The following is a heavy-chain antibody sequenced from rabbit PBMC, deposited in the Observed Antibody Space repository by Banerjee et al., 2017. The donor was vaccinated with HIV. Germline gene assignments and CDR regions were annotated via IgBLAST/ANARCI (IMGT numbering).Heavy chain of an antibody. V-gene: IGHV1S40*01. CDR2: IYTGSTGNT. CDR1: GFSFSSYY. D-gene: IGHD8-1*01. Sequence: QSLEESGGDLVKPGASLTLTCTASGFSFSSYYMCWVRQAPGKGLEWIGCIYTGSTGNTYYASWAKGRFTISKTSSTTVTLQMNSLTAADTATYFCARDGNSDYNWNLWGPGTLV. CDR3: ARDGNSDYNWNL. J-gene: IGHJ4*01.